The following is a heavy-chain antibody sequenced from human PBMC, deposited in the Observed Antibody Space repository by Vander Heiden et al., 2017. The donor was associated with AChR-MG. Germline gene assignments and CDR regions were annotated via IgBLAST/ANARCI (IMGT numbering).Heavy chain of an antibody. Sequence: EVQLVQSGAEVKKPGESLKISCKNPGYNFTGYWIGWVRQMPGKGLEWLGLIYPGDSDARYSPSFEGQVTISADKSINTAYLQWSSLKASDTAMYYCARGYSSSSYSYYGMDVWGQGTTGTVSS. CDR1: GYNFTGYW. J-gene: IGHJ6*02. D-gene: IGHD6-6*01. V-gene: IGHV5-51*03. CDR2: IYPGDSDA. CDR3: ARGYSSSSYSYYGMDV.